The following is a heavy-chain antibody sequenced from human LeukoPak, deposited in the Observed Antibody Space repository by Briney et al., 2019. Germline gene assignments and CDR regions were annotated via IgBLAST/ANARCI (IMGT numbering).Heavy chain of an antibody. Sequence: SVKVSCKASGGTFSSYAISWVRQAPGQGLEWMGGIIPIFGTANYAQKFQGRVTMTRDTSTSTVYMELSSLRSEDTAVYYCARGALLTYCSSTSCYRYYYYMDVWGKGTTVTISS. CDR2: IIPIFGTA. J-gene: IGHJ6*03. D-gene: IGHD2-2*01. V-gene: IGHV1-69*05. CDR1: GGTFSSYA. CDR3: ARGALLTYCSSTSCYRYYYYMDV.